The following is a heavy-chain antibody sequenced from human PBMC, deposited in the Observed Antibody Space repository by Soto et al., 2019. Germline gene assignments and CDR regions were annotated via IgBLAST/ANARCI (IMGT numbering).Heavy chain of an antibody. CDR2: ISWNSGSI. D-gene: IGHD5-12*01. V-gene: IGHV3-9*01. J-gene: IGHJ4*02. CDR3: AKDMGYDLSPLGYFDY. Sequence: LRLSFAASGXTFDDYAMHWVRQAPGKGLEWVSGISWNSGSIGYADSVKGRFTISRDNAKNSLYLQMNSLRSEDTALYYCAKDMGYDLSPLGYFDYWGQGTLVTAPQ. CDR1: GXTFDDYA.